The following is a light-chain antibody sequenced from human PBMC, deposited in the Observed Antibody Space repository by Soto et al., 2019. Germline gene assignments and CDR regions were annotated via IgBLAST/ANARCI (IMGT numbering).Light chain of an antibody. CDR1: QRVSSSY. Sequence: EIVLTQSPGTLSLSPGERATLSCRASQRVSSSYLAWYQQKPGQAPRLLIYGASSSATGIPDRFSGSGSGTDFTLNISRLEPEDFAVYYCQQYGSSPPYTFGQGTKLEIK. J-gene: IGKJ2*01. CDR3: QQYGSSPPYT. V-gene: IGKV3-20*01. CDR2: GAS.